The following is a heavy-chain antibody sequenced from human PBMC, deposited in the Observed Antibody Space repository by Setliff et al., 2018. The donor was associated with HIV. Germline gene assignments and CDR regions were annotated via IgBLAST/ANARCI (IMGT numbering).Heavy chain of an antibody. D-gene: IGHD3-10*01. V-gene: IGHV4-34*01. CDR2: VNHRGTI. Sequence: PSETLSLTCAVYGGSFNGYYWTWIRQSPGKRLEWIGEVNHRGTINYNQSMKNRVIISVDTAKNQFSLNMISMTAADTAVYYCAREKSIPNTWFGGYYYDYWFQVTLVTVSA. CDR3: AREKSIPNTWFGGYYYDY. J-gene: IGHJ4*02. CDR1: GGSFNGYY.